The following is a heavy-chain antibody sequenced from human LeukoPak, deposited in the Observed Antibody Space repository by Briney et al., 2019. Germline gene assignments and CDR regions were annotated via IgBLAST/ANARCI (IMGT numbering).Heavy chain of an antibody. J-gene: IGHJ4*02. CDR3: ARVYRHGYFDY. CDR2: ISSSSSTI. CDR1: GFTFSSYS. V-gene: IGHV3-48*04. Sequence: GGSLRLSCAASGFTFSSYSMNWVRQAPGKGLEGVSYISSSSSTIYYADSVKGRFTISRDNAKNSLYLQMNSLRAEDTAVYYCARVYRHGYFDYWGQGTLVTVSS. D-gene: IGHD4-11*01.